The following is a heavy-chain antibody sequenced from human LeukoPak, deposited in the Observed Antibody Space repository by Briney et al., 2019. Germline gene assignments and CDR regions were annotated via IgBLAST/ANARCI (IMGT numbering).Heavy chain of an antibody. CDR2: IYYSGST. V-gene: IGHV4-39*01. J-gene: IGHJ4*02. D-gene: IGHD6-19*01. Sequence: SETLSLTCTVSGGSISSSSYYWGWVSQPPGKGLEWVGCIYYSGSTYYNPSLKSRVTISVDTSKNQFSLKLSSVTAADTAVYYCARRGYSSGWYPFDYWGQGTLVTVSS. CDR3: ARRGYSSGWYPFDY. CDR1: GGSISSSSYY.